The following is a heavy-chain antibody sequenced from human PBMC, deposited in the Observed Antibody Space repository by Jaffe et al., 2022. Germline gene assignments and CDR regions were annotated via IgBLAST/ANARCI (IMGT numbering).Heavy chain of an antibody. J-gene: IGHJ4*02. V-gene: IGHV2-70*20. CDR1: GFSLSTSGMC. CDR2: IDWDDDK. CDR3: ARGGGNPTSGGFDY. Sequence: QVTLRESGPALVKPTQTLTLTCTFSGFSLSTSGMCVSWVRQPPGKALEWLALIDWDDDKYYSTSLKTRLTISKDTSKNQVVLTMTNMDPVDTATYYCARGGGNPTSGGFDYWGQGTLVTVSS. D-gene: IGHD3-16*01.